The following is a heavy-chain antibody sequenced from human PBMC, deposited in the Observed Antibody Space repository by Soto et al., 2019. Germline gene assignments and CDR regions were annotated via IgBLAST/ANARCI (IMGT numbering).Heavy chain of an antibody. D-gene: IGHD3-22*01. CDR3: ARGTWHQSDSSGSDY. V-gene: IGHV4-30-2*01. CDR2: IYHSGST. Sequence: TSETLSLTCAVSGGSISSGGYSWSWIRQPPGKGLEWIGYIYHSGSTYYNPSLKSRVTISVDRSKNQFSLKLSSVTAADTAVYYCARGTWHQSDSSGSDYWGQGTLVTVSS. CDR1: GGSISSGGYS. J-gene: IGHJ4*02.